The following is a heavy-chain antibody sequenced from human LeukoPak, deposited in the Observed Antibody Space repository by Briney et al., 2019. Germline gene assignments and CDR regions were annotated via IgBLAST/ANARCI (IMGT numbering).Heavy chain of an antibody. V-gene: IGHV1-2*02. CDR1: GYTFTGYY. CDR2: INPNSGGT. J-gene: IGHJ4*02. Sequence: ASVKVSCKASGYTFTGYYMHWVRQAPGQGLEWMGGINPNSGGTNYAQKFQGRVTMTRDTSISTAYMELSRLRSDDTAVYYCARDKMWGAVAGSHVDYWGQGTLVTVSS. CDR3: ARDKMWGAVAGSHVDY. D-gene: IGHD6-19*01.